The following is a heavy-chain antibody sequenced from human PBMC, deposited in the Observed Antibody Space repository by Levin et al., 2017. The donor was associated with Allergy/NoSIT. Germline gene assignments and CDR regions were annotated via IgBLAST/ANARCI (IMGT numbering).Heavy chain of an antibody. CDR3: VRRAIDTSLWYGDY. V-gene: IGHV3-73*01. J-gene: IGHJ4*02. CDR1: GFTFSGSA. D-gene: IGHD6-19*01. Sequence: GESLKISCAASGFTFSGSAMHWVRQASGKGLEWVGRVRTKANNYATAYAASVKGRFTVSRDDSKNTAYLQMNSLKTEDTAVYYCVRRAIDTSLWYGDYWGKGTLVTVSS. CDR2: VRTKANNYAT.